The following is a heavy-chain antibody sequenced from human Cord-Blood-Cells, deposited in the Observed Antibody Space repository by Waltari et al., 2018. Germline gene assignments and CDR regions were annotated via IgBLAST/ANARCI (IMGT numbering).Heavy chain of an antibody. CDR2: ISGGGGST. D-gene: IGHD3-10*01. Sequence: EVQLLESGGGLVQPGGSLRLSCAASGFTFSSYAMRWVRQAPGKGLEWVSAISGGGGSTNYADSVKGRVTISRDNSKNTLYLQMNSLRAEDTAVYYCAKVPTVESGSGSYYDYWGQGTLVTVSS. CDR3: AKVPTVESGSGSYYDY. J-gene: IGHJ4*02. CDR1: GFTFSSYA. V-gene: IGHV3-23*01.